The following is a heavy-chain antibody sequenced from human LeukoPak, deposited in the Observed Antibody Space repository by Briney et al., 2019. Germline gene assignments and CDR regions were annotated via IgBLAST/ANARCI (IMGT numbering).Heavy chain of an antibody. J-gene: IGHJ4*02. CDR2: FDPEDGET. D-gene: IGHD2-2*01. V-gene: IGHV1-24*01. CDR1: GYTLTELS. CDR3: AKLRYCSSTSCPGTPNYFDY. Sequence: ASVKVSCKVSGYTLTELSMHWVRQAPGKGLEWMGGFDPEDGETIYAQKFQGRVTMTEDTSTDTAYMELSSLRSEDTAVYYCAKLRYCSSTSCPGTPNYFDYWGQGTLVTVSS.